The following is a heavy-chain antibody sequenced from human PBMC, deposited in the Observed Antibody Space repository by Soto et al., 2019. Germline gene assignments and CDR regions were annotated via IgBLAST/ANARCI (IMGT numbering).Heavy chain of an antibody. Sequence: GGSLRLSCAASGFTFSSYAMTWVRQAPGKGLEWVSAISGSGDSTYYADSVKGRFTISRDNSKNTLYLQMNSLRAEDTALYYCAVEIPDCSGGSCYRLNLDDTASTGM. V-gene: IGHV3-23*01. CDR2: ISGSGDST. CDR1: GFTFSSYA. D-gene: IGHD2-15*01. CDR3: AVEIPDCSGGSCYRLNLDDTASTGM. J-gene: IGHJ6*01.